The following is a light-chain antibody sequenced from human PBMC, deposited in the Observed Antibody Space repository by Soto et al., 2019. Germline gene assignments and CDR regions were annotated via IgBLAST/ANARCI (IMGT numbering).Light chain of an antibody. CDR2: EVS. CDR1: SSDVGAYNY. CDR3: SSLTTSFTYV. Sequence: QSVLTQPASVSGSPGQSVAISCTGTSSDVGAYNYVSWYQQHPGKAPKLLLSEVSNRPSGVSDRFSGSKSGNTASLTIFGLQAEDEADYYCSSLTTSFTYVFGTGTKVTVL. V-gene: IGLV2-14*01. J-gene: IGLJ1*01.